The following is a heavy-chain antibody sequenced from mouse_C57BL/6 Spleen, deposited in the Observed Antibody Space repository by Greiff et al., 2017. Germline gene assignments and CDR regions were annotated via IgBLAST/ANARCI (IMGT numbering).Heavy chain of an antibody. Sequence: QVQLQQSGPELVKPGASVKISCKASGYAFSSSWMNWVKQRPGKGLEWIGRIYPGDGDTNYNGKFKGKATLTADKSSSTAYMQLSSLTSEDSAVYFFARLPPFIGSSPSYYAMDYWGQGTSVTVSS. CDR2: IYPGDGDT. J-gene: IGHJ4*01. V-gene: IGHV1-82*01. CDR1: GYAFSSSW. CDR3: ARLPPFIGSSPSYYAMDY. D-gene: IGHD1-1*01.